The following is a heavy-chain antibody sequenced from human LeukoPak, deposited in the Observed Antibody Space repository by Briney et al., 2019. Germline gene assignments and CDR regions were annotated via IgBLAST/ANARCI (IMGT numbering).Heavy chain of an antibody. CDR3: ARENYDFWSGYYGFDY. Sequence: SETLSLTCTVSGASINSYYWGWIRQPPGKGLEWIGSIYYSGSTYYNPSLKSRVTISVDTSKNQFSLKLSSVTAADTAVYYCARENYDFWSGYYGFDYWGQGTLVTVSS. V-gene: IGHV4-39*07. CDR2: IYYSGST. J-gene: IGHJ4*02. CDR1: GASINSYY. D-gene: IGHD3-3*01.